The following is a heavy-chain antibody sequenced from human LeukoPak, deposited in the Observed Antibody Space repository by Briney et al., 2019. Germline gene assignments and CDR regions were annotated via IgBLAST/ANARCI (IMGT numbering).Heavy chain of an antibody. Sequence: GGSLRLSCAAAGFTFSHYGMRWVRQAPGKGLEWVAVIWSDGTNTYYAASVKGRFTTSRDDSDKTVYLQMNSLRPEDTGVYYCARDAQRGFDYSNSLRYWGQGTPVAVST. J-gene: IGHJ4*02. CDR1: GFTFSHYG. V-gene: IGHV3-33*01. CDR2: IWSDGTNT. CDR3: ARDAQRGFDYSNSLRY. D-gene: IGHD4-11*01.